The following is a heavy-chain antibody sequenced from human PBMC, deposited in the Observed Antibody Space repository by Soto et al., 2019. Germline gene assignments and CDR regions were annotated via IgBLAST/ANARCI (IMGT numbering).Heavy chain of an antibody. J-gene: IGHJ5*01. CDR3: AKDGGYSIGRYGA. CDR1: GFTFDDYA. V-gene: IGHV3-9*01. D-gene: IGHD6-19*01. CDR2: ISWNSGSI. Sequence: EVQLVESGGGLVQPGGSLRLSCAASGFTFDDYAMHWVRQAPGKGLEWVSGISWNSGSIGYADSVKGRFTISRDNAKNSLYLQMNSLRAEDTALYYCAKDGGYSIGRYGAWGRGTLVTVSS.